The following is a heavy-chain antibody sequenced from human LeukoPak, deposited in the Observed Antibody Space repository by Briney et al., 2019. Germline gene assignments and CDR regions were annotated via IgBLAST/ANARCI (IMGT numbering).Heavy chain of an antibody. V-gene: IGHV3-48*04. D-gene: IGHD3-16*01. CDR3: ARDHPRSWAYDQ. CDR2: FDDRSDRKGAATT. CDR1: GFHFSDYS. J-gene: IGHJ4*02. Sequence: PGGSLRLSCAVSGFHFSDYSMNWVRQAPGKGLEWISYFDDRSDRKGAATTSYADSVKGRFTISRDNAKNSLYLQMNSLRAEDTAVYYCARDHPRSWAYDQWGQGTLVTVSS.